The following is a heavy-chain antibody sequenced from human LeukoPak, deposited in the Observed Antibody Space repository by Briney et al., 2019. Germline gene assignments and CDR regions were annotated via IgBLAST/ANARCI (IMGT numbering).Heavy chain of an antibody. V-gene: IGHV4-39*07. Sequence: SETLSLTCTVSGGSISSSYYYWGWIRQPPGKGLEWIGSIYYSGSTYYNPSLKSRVTISVDTSKNQFSLKLSSVTAADTAVYYCAMSSGYDYVRTYYFDYWGQGTLVTVSS. J-gene: IGHJ4*02. CDR2: IYYSGST. CDR1: GGSISSSYYY. D-gene: IGHD5-12*01. CDR3: AMSSGYDYVRTYYFDY.